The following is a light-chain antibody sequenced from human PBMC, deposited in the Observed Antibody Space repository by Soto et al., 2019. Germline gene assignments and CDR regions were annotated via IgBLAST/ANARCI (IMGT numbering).Light chain of an antibody. J-gene: IGKJ4*01. V-gene: IGKV3-20*01. CDR1: QSVSSSY. Sequence: EIVLTQSPGTLSLSPGERATLSCRAGQSVSSSYLAWYQQKPGQAPRLLIYGASSRATGIPDRFSGSGSGTDFTLTISRLEPEDFAVYYCQQYGSSPTFGGGTKVDIK. CDR3: QQYGSSPT. CDR2: GAS.